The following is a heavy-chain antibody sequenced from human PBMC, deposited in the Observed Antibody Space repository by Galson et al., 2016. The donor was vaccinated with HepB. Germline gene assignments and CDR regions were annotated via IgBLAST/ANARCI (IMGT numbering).Heavy chain of an antibody. D-gene: IGHD2/OR15-2a*01. J-gene: IGHJ6*04. CDR3: ARVIDYSTSSEDYYYGLDV. Sequence: SCKASGFTFLNYGVAWVRQAPGQGLEWLGWISPYNGHTDYAQKVQDRVTLTTDTSTRTVYMDLRSLRSDDTAVYYCARVIDYSTSSEDYYYGLDVWGKGTTVTVSS. V-gene: IGHV1-18*01. CDR1: GFTFLNYG. CDR2: ISPYNGHT.